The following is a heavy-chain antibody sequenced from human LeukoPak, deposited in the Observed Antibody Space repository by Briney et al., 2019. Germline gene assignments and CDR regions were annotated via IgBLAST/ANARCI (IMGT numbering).Heavy chain of an antibody. CDR1: GYTFTDYY. D-gene: IGHD3-9*01. V-gene: IGHV1-2*02. CDR3: ARGFKVMGYFDWLRENNCFDP. J-gene: IGHJ5*02. CDR2: INTNSGGT. Sequence: GAAVTVSCKASGYTFTDYYVHWVRQAPAQGREWMGWINTNSGGTNYAQKFHGTVTMTRDTSISTAYMELSRLRSDDTAVYCCARGFKVMGYFDWLRENNCFDPWGQGTLVTVSS.